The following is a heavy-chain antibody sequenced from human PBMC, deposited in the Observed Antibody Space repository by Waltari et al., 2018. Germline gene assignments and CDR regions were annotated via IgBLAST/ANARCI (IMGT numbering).Heavy chain of an antibody. D-gene: IGHD5-18*01. J-gene: IGHJ4*02. CDR1: GTPFGNAG. V-gene: IGHV3-15*01. CDR2: IRSKSNGATT. CDR3: TTEDLNGYTYGYFDY. Sequence: EVQLVASGGGLAKPGGSIRPPGVAPGTPFGNAGLIGVRQVRGKGLEWVGRIRSKSNGATTDYAAPVKGRFTISREDSKNMLYLQMNSLKTEDTAVYYCTTEDLNGYTYGYFDYWGQGALVTVSS.